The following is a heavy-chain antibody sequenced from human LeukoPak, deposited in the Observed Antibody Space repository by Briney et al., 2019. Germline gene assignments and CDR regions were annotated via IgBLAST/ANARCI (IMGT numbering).Heavy chain of an antibody. CDR3: ARGRITMVRGSLFDP. D-gene: IGHD3-10*01. Sequence: GGSLRLXCAASGFTFSSYEMNWVRQAPGKGLEWVSYISSSGSTIYYADSVKGRFTISRDNAKNSLYLQMNSLRAEDTAVYYCARGRITMVRGSLFDPWGQGTLVTVSS. CDR2: ISSSGSTI. CDR1: GFTFSSYE. V-gene: IGHV3-48*03. J-gene: IGHJ5*02.